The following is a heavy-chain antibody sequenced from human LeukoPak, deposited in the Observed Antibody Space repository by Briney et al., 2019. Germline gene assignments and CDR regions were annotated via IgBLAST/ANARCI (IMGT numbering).Heavy chain of an antibody. D-gene: IGHD4/OR15-4a*01. J-gene: IGHJ4*02. Sequence: SETLSLTCAVYGGSFSSYYWGWIRQPPGKGLEWIGSIYYSGTAYYNPSLKSRVTISVDKSKNQFSVKLRSVTAADTAVYYCARRAGAYSHPYDYWGQGTLVTVSS. V-gene: IGHV4-39*07. CDR3: ARRAGAYSHPYDY. CDR2: IYYSGTA. CDR1: GGSFSSYY.